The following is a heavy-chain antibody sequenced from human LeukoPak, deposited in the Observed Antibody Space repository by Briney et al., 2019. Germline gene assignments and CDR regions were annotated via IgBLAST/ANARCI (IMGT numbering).Heavy chain of an antibody. D-gene: IGHD5-24*01. Sequence: PSETLSLTCTVSGGSISSSYWSWIRQPPGKGLEWIGYIYYSGSTNYNPSLKSRGTISVATSKNQFSLKLSSVTAADTAVYYCARLATGATIYYYYMDVWGKGTTVTVSS. CDR2: IYYSGST. CDR3: ARLATGATIYYYYMDV. V-gene: IGHV4-59*01. J-gene: IGHJ6*03. CDR1: GGSISSSY.